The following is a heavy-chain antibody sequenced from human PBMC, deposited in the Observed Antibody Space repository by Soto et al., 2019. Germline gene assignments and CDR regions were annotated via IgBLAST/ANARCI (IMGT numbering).Heavy chain of an antibody. Sequence: SETLSLTCAVYGGSFSDYYWNWVRQPPGKGLEWIGKINHSGSTNYNPSLKSRVTISVDRSKNQISLKLSSVTAADAAVYYCERGYGPIDDWGQGTLVTVS. D-gene: IGHD3-10*01. CDR2: INHSGST. V-gene: IGHV4-34*01. CDR3: ERGYGPIDD. CDR1: GGSFSDYY. J-gene: IGHJ4*02.